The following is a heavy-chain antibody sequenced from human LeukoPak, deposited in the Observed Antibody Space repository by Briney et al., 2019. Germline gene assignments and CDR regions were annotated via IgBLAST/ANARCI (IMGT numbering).Heavy chain of an antibody. V-gene: IGHV3-30-3*01. J-gene: IGHJ4*02. CDR1: WFPLSNFS. D-gene: IGHD6-13*01. Sequence: GGALKLSRAAPWFPLSNFSMHWVPPAPGKGVGGVGVISYDGSNKYYADSVKGRFTISRDNPKNTLYLQMNSLRAEDTAVYYCARGPGSRSYYFDYWGQGTLVTVSS. CDR3: ARGPGSRSYYFDY. CDR2: ISYDGSNK.